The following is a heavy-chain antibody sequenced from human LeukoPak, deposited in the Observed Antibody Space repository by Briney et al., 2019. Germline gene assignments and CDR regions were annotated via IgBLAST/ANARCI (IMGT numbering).Heavy chain of an antibody. CDR1: GFTFTNYW. D-gene: IGHD3-16*01. V-gene: IGHV3-74*01. Sequence: PGGSLRPSCAASGFTFTNYWMHWVRQAPGEGLMWLSRINSDGSTTSYAGSVKGRFTISRDNAKNTLYLQLNTLRAKDTAVYYCARETWGGLDYWGQGTLVSVSS. J-gene: IGHJ4*02. CDR3: ARETWGGLDY. CDR2: INSDGSTT.